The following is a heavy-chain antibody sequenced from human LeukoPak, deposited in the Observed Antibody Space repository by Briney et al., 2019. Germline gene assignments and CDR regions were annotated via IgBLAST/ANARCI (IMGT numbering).Heavy chain of an antibody. J-gene: IGHJ4*02. CDR1: GFTFSSYS. CDR2: ISSSSSSI. Sequence: GGSLRLSCAASGFTFSSYSMNWVRQAPGKGLEWVSYISSSSSSIYYADSVKGRFTNSRDNAKNALYMQMNSLRAEDTAVYYCARADFWSGYCMDYWGQGTLVTVSS. CDR3: ARADFWSGYCMDY. D-gene: IGHD3-3*01. V-gene: IGHV3-48*01.